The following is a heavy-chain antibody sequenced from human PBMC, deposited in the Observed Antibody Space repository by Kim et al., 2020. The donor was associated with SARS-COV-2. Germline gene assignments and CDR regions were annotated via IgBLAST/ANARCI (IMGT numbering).Heavy chain of an antibody. V-gene: IGHV3-21*01. CDR3: ARDGATGYYDSSGYYTSDYYYGMDV. D-gene: IGHD3-22*01. Sequence: GGSLRLSCAASGFTFSSYSMNWVRQAPGKGLEWVSSISSSSSYIYYADSVKGRFTISRDNAKNSLYLQMNSLRAEDTAVYYCARDGATGYYDSSGYYTSDYYYGMDVWGQGTTVTVSS. CDR2: ISSSSSYI. CDR1: GFTFSSYS. J-gene: IGHJ6*02.